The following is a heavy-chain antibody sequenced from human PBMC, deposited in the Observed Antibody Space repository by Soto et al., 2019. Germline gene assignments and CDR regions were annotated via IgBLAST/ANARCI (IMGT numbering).Heavy chain of an antibody. CDR3: AKSQWLAHDVFDV. V-gene: IGHV3-7*01. D-gene: IGHD6-19*01. CDR2: MKQDGSES. J-gene: IGHJ3*01. CDR1: GFTFSTSW. Sequence: EVQLVESGGGLVQPGGSLRLSCVASGFTFSTSWMGWVRQAPGKGLEWVANMKQDGSESYHVDSVKGRFTISRDNAQNSLYLQPNSLRAEDTAVYYCAKSQWLAHDVFDVWGHGTMATVSS.